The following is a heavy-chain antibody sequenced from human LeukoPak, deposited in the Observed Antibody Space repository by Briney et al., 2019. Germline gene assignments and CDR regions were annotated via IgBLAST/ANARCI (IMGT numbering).Heavy chain of an antibody. CDR1: GGSISSGGYY. V-gene: IGHV4-61*09. J-gene: IGHJ5*02. Sequence: PSQTLSLTCTVSGGSISSGGYYWSWIRQPAGKELEWIGHIYSSGSTNYNPSLKSRVTMSVDTSKNQFSLKLRSVTAADTAVYYCARDLNFFDPWGQGTLVTVSS. CDR3: ARDLNFFDP. CDR2: IYSSGST. D-gene: IGHD1-7*01.